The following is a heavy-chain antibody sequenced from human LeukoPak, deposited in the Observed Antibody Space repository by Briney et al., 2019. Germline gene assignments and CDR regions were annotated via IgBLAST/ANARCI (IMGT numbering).Heavy chain of an antibody. V-gene: IGHV1-2*02. J-gene: IGHJ6*03. D-gene: IGHD6-6*01. CDR1: GYTFTGYY. CDR3: ARARRHSSSTYYYYYMDV. Sequence: ASVKVSCKASGYTFTGYYMHWVRQAPGQGLEWMGWINPNSGGTNYAQKFQGRVTMTRDTSISTAYMELSRLRSDDTAVYYCARARRHSSSTYYYYYMDVWGKGTTVTVSS. CDR2: INPNSGGT.